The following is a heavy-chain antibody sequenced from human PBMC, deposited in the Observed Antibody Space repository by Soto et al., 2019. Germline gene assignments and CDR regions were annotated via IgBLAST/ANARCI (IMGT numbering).Heavy chain of an antibody. D-gene: IGHD1-26*01. V-gene: IGHV1-18*04. CDR1: DVSFNSHG. CDR3: ARDRFIGTYYVKGVTYVFDH. CDR2: ISLYNGNT. J-gene: IGHJ4*02. Sequence: ASVKVSCKAYDVSFNSHGISWVRQAPGQGLEWMGWISLYNGNTNYAQQFQGRVTMTTDTSTSTAYLQLNSLRAEDTAVYYCARDRFIGTYYVKGVTYVFDHWGQGAPVTVSS.